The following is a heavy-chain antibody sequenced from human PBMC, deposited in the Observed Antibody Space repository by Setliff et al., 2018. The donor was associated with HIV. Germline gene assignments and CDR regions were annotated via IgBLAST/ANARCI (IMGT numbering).Heavy chain of an antibody. CDR2: ISSSSSYT. CDR3: SSHYGSGTSY. J-gene: IGHJ4*02. V-gene: IGHV3-11*03. Sequence: PGGSLRLSCAASGFTFSDYYMSWIRQAPGKGLEWVSYISSSSSYTNYADSVKGRFTISRDNAKNSLYLQMNSLRAEDTAVYYCSSHYGSGTSYWGQGTLVTVSS. CDR1: GFTFSDYY. D-gene: IGHD3-10*01.